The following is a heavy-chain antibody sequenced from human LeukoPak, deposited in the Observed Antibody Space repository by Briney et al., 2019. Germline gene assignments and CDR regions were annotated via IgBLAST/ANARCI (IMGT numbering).Heavy chain of an antibody. J-gene: IGHJ6*02. V-gene: IGHV1-69*13. D-gene: IGHD6-13*01. CDR3: ARGIWQQPPFNYYYGMDV. CDR2: IIPIFGTA. Sequence: SVKVSCKASGGTFSSYAISWVRQAPGQGLEWMGGIIPIFGTANYAQKFQGRVTITADESTSTAYMELSSLRSEDTAAYYCARGIWQQPPFNYYYGMDVWGQGTTVTVSS. CDR1: GGTFSSYA.